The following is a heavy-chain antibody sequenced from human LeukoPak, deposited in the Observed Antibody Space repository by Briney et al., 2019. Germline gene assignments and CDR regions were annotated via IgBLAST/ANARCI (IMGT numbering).Heavy chain of an antibody. CDR2: FDPEDGET. CDR3: ATALRYFDWLTISLAAFDY. D-gene: IGHD3-9*01. V-gene: IGHV1-24*01. CDR1: GYTLTELS. Sequence: ASVKVSCKVSGYTLTELSMHWVRQAPGKGLEWMGGFDPEDGETIYAQKFQGRVTMTADTSTDTAYMELSSLRSEDTTVYYCATALRYFDWLTISLAAFDYWGQGTLVTVSS. J-gene: IGHJ4*02.